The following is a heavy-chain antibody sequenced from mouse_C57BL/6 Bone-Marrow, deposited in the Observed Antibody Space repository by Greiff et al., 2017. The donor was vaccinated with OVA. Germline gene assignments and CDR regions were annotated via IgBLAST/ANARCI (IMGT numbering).Heavy chain of an antibody. CDR1: GYTFTEYT. J-gene: IGHJ4*01. D-gene: IGHD1-1*01. V-gene: IGHV1-62-2*01. CDR2: FYPGSGSI. CDR3: ARHEDDYGSSYRDYAMDD. Sequence: VKLQESGAELVKPGASVKLSCKASGYTFTEYTIHWVKQRSGQGLEWIGWFYPGSGSIKYNEKFKDKATLTADKSSSTVYMELSRLTSEDSAVYFCARHEDDYGSSYRDYAMDDWGQGTSVTVSS.